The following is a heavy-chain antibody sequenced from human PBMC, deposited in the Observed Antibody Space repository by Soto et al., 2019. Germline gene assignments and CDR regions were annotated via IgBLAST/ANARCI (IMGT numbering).Heavy chain of an antibody. CDR2: IIPIFGTA. V-gene: IGHV1-69*13. CDR1: GGTFSSYA. Sequence: ASVKVSCKASGGTFSSYAISWVRQAPGQGLEWMGGIIPIFGTADYAQKFQGRVTITADESTSTGNMELSSLRSEDTAVYYCAREGVAPYYYYGMDVWGQGTPVTVSS. CDR3: AREGVAPYYYYGMDV. J-gene: IGHJ6*02. D-gene: IGHD5-12*01.